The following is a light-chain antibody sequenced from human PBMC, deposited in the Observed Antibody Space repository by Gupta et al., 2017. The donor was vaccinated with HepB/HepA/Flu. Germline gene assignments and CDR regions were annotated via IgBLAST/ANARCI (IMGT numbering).Light chain of an antibody. J-gene: IGLJ2*01. CDR1: ELGDKV. V-gene: IGLV3-1*01. CDR3: QVWDRNTLF. CDR2: QHS. Sequence: SLELTQPPSASVSPGQTASISCSEDELGDKVVHWYQQKPGPSPVLVIYQHSKRPSGIPERFSGSNSWNTATLTISGTQAMDEADYYCQVWDRNTLFFGGGTKLTVL.